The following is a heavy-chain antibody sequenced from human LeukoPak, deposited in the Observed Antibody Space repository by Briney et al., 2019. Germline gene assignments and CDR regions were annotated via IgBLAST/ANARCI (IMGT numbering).Heavy chain of an antibody. CDR1: GFTVSSNY. CDR3: ARAQGYCSSTSCYGLGD. J-gene: IGHJ4*02. D-gene: IGHD2-2*01. V-gene: IGHV4-34*01. CDR2: INHSGST. Sequence: PGGSLRLSCSASGFTVSSNYMSWIRQPPGKGLEWIGEINHSGSTNYNPSLKSRVTISVDTSKNQFSLKLSSVTAADTAVYYCARAQGYCSSTSCYGLGDWGQGTLVTVSS.